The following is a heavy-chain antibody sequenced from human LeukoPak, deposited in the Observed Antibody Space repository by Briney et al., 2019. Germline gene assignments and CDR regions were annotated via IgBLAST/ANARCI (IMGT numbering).Heavy chain of an antibody. D-gene: IGHD3-9*01. CDR3: ARESRGYDILTGKYHRGYYSYYMDV. CDR2: ISSSSGYI. V-gene: IGHV3-21*01. J-gene: IGHJ6*03. Sequence: GGSLRLSCVTSGFTFSSYSMNWVRQAPGKGLEWVSSISSSSGYIYNADSVRGRFTISRDNAKNSLYLQMNSLRAEDTAVYYCARESRGYDILTGKYHRGYYSYYMDVWGKGTTVTVSS. CDR1: GFTFSSYS.